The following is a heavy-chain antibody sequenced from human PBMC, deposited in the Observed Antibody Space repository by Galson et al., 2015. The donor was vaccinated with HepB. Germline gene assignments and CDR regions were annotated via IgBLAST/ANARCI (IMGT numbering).Heavy chain of an antibody. V-gene: IGHV3-30-3*01. J-gene: IGHJ4*02. CDR3: TRSLLLRGVIVTYNFDH. Sequence: LRLSCAASGFIFGDYVMHWVRQAPGKGPEWVAVISSDGIHKYYADSVKGRFTISRDDSKNTLFLQMNSLGADDTALYFCTRSLLLRGVIVTYNFDHWGQGTLVTVSS. D-gene: IGHD3-10*01. CDR2: ISSDGIHK. CDR1: GFIFGDYV.